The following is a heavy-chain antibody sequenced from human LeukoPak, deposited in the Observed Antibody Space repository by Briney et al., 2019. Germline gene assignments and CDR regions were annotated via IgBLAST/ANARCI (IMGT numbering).Heavy chain of an antibody. CDR3: ARGRTCSGGSCYSFRNYWFDP. J-gene: IGHJ5*02. CDR2: IFHSGST. Sequence: SETLSLTCSVSGYSISSGFYWGWIRQPPGKGLEWIGSIFHSGSTYYNSSLKSRVTISVDTSKNQFSLKLSSVTAADTAVYYCARGRTCSGGSCYSFRNYWFDPWGQGTLVTVSS. D-gene: IGHD2-15*01. V-gene: IGHV4-38-2*02. CDR1: GYSISSGFY.